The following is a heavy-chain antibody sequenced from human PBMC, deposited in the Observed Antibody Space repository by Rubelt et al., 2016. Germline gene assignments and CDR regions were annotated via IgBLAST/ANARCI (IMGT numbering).Heavy chain of an antibody. CDR1: GGSISSYY. D-gene: IGHD6-13*01. V-gene: IGHV4-59*01. J-gene: IGHJ4*02. CDR3: ASTGIAAAGSVVDY. CDR2: IYYSGST. Sequence: QLQLQESGPGLVKPSETLSLTCTVSGGSISSYYWSWIRQPPGTGLEWIGYIYYSGSTNYNPSLKSRVTISVDTSKNQFSLKLSSVTAADTAVYYCASTGIAAAGSVVDYWGQGTLVTVSS.